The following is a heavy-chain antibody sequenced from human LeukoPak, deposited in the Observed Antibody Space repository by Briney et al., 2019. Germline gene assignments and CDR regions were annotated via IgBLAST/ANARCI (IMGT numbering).Heavy chain of an antibody. CDR2: INPSGGST. CDR1: GYTFTSYY. CDR3: ARDDTRGWFGESHYYYYGMDV. V-gene: IGHV1-46*01. J-gene: IGHJ6*02. Sequence: GASVKVSCKASGYTFTSYYMHWVRQAPGQGLEWMGIINPSGGSTSYAQKFQGRVTMTRDTSTSTVYMELSSLRSEDTAVYYCARDDTRGWFGESHYYYYGMDVWGQGTTVTVSS. D-gene: IGHD3-10*01.